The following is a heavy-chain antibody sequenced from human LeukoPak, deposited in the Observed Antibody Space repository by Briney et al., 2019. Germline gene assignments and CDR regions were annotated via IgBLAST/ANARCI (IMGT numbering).Heavy chain of an antibody. J-gene: IGHJ5*02. V-gene: IGHV1-46*01. Sequence: ASVKVSCKASGYTFTSYYMHWVRQAPGQGLEWMGIINPSGGSTSYAQKFQGRVTMTRDTSTSTVYMELSSLRSDDTAVYYCARDLLRGDSYSGYDLGGWFDPWGQGTLVTVSS. D-gene: IGHD5-12*01. CDR1: GYTFTSYY. CDR3: ARDLLRGDSYSGYDLGGWFDP. CDR2: INPSGGST.